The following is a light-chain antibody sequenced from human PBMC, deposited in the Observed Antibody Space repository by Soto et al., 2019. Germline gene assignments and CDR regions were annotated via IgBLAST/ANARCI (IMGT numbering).Light chain of an antibody. Sequence: DIQMTQSPSTLSASVGDRVTITCRASRGISSWLAWYQQKPGKAHKLLIYTASSLKSGVPSRFSGSGSGKEFTLTISILQADDFATYCCQQYNSYSGTFGQGTKLEIK. CDR3: QQYNSYSGT. CDR2: TAS. J-gene: IGKJ1*01. V-gene: IGKV1-5*03. CDR1: RGISSW.